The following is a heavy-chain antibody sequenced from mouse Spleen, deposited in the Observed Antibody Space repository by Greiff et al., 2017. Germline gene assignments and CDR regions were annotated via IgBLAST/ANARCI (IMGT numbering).Heavy chain of an antibody. CDR2: IDPETGGT. CDR1: GYTFTDYE. J-gene: IGHJ2*01. Sequence: QVQLKESGAELVRPGASVTLSCKASGYTFTDYEMHWVKQTPVHGLEWIGAIDPETGGTAYNQKFKGKAILTADKSSSTAYMELRSLTSEDSAVYYCTRGKRHYFDYWGQGTTLTVSS. V-gene: IGHV1-15*01. CDR3: TRGKRHYFDY. D-gene: IGHD2-1*01.